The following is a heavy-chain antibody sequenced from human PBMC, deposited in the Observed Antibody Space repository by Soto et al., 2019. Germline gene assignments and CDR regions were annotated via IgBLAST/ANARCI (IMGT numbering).Heavy chain of an antibody. CDR3: ARDRYGDYYAY. Sequence: QVQLLESGPGLVKPSQTLSLSCIVSGASLSSGGYYWNWIRQHPGKGLEWIGYIYFDGMTYYNPSLESRVTMSIAASKNQFSLHLSSVTAADTAVYYCARDRYGDYYAYWGQGILVTVSS. J-gene: IGHJ4*02. D-gene: IGHD3-22*01. CDR2: IYFDGMT. V-gene: IGHV4-31*03. CDR1: GASLSSGGYY.